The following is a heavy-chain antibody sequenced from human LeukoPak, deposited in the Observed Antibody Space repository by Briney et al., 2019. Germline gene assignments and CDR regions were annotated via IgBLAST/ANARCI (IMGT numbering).Heavy chain of an antibody. D-gene: IGHD6-19*01. J-gene: IGHJ4*02. Sequence: SQTLSLTCAIFGDSVSSNSAAWNWIRQSPSRGLEWLGRTFYRSKWSNDYAESMKSRLTINPDTSKNQFSLQLNSVTPEDTAVYYCAKEEGTPEIAVAGFDYWGQGTLVTVSS. CDR1: GDSVSSNSAA. V-gene: IGHV6-1*01. CDR3: AKEEGTPEIAVAGFDY. CDR2: TFYRSKWSN.